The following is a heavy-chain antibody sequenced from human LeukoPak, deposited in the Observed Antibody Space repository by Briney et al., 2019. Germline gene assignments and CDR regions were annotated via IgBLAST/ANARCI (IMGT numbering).Heavy chain of an antibody. CDR2: IYYSGRT. J-gene: IGHJ3*02. V-gene: IGHV4-59*08. Sequence: PSETLSLTCTVSGDSVSIYYWSWLRQPPGKGLEWIGYIYYSGRTDSNPSLKSRATVSVDTSKNQFNLRLTSVTAADTAMYYCARRNDFDIWGPGTMVTVSS. CDR3: ARRNDFDI. CDR1: GDSVSIYY.